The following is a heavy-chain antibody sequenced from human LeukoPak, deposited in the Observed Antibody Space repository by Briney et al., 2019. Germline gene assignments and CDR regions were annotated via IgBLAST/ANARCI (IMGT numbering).Heavy chain of an antibody. CDR1: GGSLSGSG. D-gene: IGHD3-3*01. CDR2: INHSGSS. Sequence: SETLSLTCAVYGGSLSGSGWNWIRQPPAKGLEWIGEINHSGSSNYNPSLKSRVTISVDTSKNQFSLKLRSVTAADTAIYSCARGPLRFMANAYWGQGTPVTVSS. CDR3: ARGPLRFMANAY. V-gene: IGHV4-34*01. J-gene: IGHJ4*02.